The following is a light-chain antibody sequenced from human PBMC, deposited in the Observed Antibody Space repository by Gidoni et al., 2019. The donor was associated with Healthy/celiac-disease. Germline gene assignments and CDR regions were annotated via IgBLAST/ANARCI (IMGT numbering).Light chain of an antibody. J-gene: IGKJ4*01. V-gene: IGKV3-20*01. CDR3: QQYGSSPALT. CDR1: QSVSSSY. CDR2: GAS. Sequence: EIVLTQSPATLSLSPGARATLSCRASQSVSSSYLAWYQQKPGQAPRLLIYGASSRATGIPDRFSGSGSGTDFTLTISRLEPEDFAVYYCQQYGSSPALTFGGGTKVEIK.